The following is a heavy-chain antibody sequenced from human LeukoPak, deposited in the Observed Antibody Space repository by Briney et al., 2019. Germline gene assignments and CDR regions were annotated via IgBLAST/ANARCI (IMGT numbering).Heavy chain of an antibody. Sequence: ASVKVSCKASGGTFSSYAISWVRQAPGQGLEWMGRIIPILGIANYAQKFQGRVTITADKSTSTAYMELSSLRSEDTAVYYCARDPRDSGSYSGHYFDYWGQGTLVTVSS. D-gene: IGHD1-26*01. CDR2: IIPILGIA. CDR1: GGTFSSYA. CDR3: ARDPRDSGSYSGHYFDY. V-gene: IGHV1-69*04. J-gene: IGHJ4*02.